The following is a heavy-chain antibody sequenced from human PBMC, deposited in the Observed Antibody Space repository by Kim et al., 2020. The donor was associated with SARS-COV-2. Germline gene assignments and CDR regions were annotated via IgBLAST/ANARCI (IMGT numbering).Heavy chain of an antibody. V-gene: IGHV1-69*02. CDR3: ASRASSGRYFDY. Sequence: NYAQKFQGRVTITADKSTSTAYMELSSLRSEDTAVYYCASRASSGRYFDYWGQGTLVTVSS. D-gene: IGHD6-19*01. J-gene: IGHJ4*02.